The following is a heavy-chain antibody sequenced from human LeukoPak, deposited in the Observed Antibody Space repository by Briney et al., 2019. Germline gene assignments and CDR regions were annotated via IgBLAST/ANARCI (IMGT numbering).Heavy chain of an antibody. V-gene: IGHV3-7*01. Sequence: GGSLRLSCAASGFTFSSYWMSWVRQAPGKGLEWVANIKQDGSEKYYVDSVKGRFTISRDNAKNSLYLQMNSLRAEDTAVYYCASGRTRVLGPWSPRAYYMDVWGKGTTVTVTS. D-gene: IGHD2-15*01. CDR3: ASGRTRVLGPWSPRAYYMDV. CDR2: IKQDGSEK. CDR1: GFTFSSYW. J-gene: IGHJ6*03.